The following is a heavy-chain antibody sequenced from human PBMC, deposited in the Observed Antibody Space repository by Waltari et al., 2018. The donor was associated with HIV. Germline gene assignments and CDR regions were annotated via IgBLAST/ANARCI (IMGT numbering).Heavy chain of an antibody. J-gene: IGHJ2*01. D-gene: IGHD2-8*02. V-gene: IGHV3-30*18. CDR2: ISYDGSNK. CDR3: AKDSRWNWWGSYWYFDL. Sequence: ISYDGSNKYYADSVKGRFTISRDNSKNTLYLQMNSLRAEDTAVYYCAKDSRWNWWGSYWYFDLWGRGTLVTVSS.